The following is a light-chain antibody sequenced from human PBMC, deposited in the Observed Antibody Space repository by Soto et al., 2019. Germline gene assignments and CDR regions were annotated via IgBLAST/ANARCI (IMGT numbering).Light chain of an antibody. CDR3: ISKTGSRTLVV. CDR1: SSDVGGYNY. V-gene: IGLV2-14*01. Sequence: QSALTQPASLSGSPGQSITLSCTGTSSDVGGYNYVSWYQHHPGKAPKLMIYEVSSRPSGVSNRFSGSKSGNTASLTISGLQAEDEADYYCISKTGSRTLVVFGGGTKFTVL. J-gene: IGLJ2*01. CDR2: EVS.